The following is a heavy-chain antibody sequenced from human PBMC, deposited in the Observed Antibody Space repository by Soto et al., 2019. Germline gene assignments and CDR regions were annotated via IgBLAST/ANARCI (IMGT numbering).Heavy chain of an antibody. V-gene: IGHV3-74*01. CDR2: INSDGTIS. D-gene: IGHD2-21*01. J-gene: IGHJ6*02. CDR1: VFTFDTYW. CDR3: ARLSGDHSAFFSYGMDA. Sequence: GGSLRLSCSASVFTFDTYWMNWFRQAPGKGPEWLSGINSDGTISSYADSVKGRFTISRDNARNTLSLQMNSLRADDTAVYYCARLSGDHSAFFSYGMDAWGQGTTVTVS.